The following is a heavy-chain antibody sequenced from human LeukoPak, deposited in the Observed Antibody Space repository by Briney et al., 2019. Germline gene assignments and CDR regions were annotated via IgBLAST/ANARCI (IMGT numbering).Heavy chain of an antibody. V-gene: IGHV4-61*01. CDR3: ARGRGHFDY. CDR2: IYYSGST. Sequence: PSETLSLTCTVSGGSVSSGRYYWSWIRQPPGKGLEWIGYIYYSGSTNYNPSLKSRVTISLDTSKNQFSLKLSSVTAADTAVYYCARGRGHFDYWGQGTLVTVSS. J-gene: IGHJ4*02. CDR1: GGSVSSGRYY.